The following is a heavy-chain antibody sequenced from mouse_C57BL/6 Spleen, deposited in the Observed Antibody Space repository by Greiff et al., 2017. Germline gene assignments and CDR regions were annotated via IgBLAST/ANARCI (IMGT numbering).Heavy chain of an antibody. CDR1: GFTFSDYY. D-gene: IGHD2-3*01. J-gene: IGHJ4*01. V-gene: IGHV5-16*01. CDR3: AREGDGYLYYAMDY. Sequence: EVQVVESEGGLVQPGSSMKLSCTASGFTFSDYYMAWVRQVPEKGLEWVANINYDGSSTYYLDSLKSRFIISRDNAKNILYLQMSSLKSEDTATYYCAREGDGYLYYAMDYWGQGTSVTVSS. CDR2: INYDGSST.